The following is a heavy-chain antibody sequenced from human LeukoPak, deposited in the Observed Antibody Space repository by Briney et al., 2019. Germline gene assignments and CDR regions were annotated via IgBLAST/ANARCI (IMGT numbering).Heavy chain of an antibody. J-gene: IGHJ1*01. CDR3: ARDGHYDILTGYFQD. V-gene: IGHV3-48*04. CDR1: GFTFSRYA. CDR2: ITNTGTTI. D-gene: IGHD3-9*01. Sequence: GGSLRLSCAASGFTFSRYAMSWVRQAPGKGLEWVSYITNTGTTIYYADSVKGRFTISRDNAKNSLYLQMNSLRAEDTAVYYCARDGHYDILTGYFQDWGQGTLVTVSS.